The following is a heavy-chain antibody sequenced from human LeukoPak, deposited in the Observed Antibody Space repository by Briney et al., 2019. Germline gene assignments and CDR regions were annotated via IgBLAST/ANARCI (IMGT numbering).Heavy chain of an antibody. CDR3: ATSPTGFLEWLFSDY. Sequence: ASVKVSCKASGYTFTSYYMHWVRQAPGQGLEWMGGIIPIFGTANYAQKFQGRVTITADESTSTAYMELSSLRSEDTAVYYCATSPTGFLEWLFSDYWGQGTLVTVSS. D-gene: IGHD3-3*01. V-gene: IGHV1-69*13. J-gene: IGHJ4*02. CDR2: IIPIFGTA. CDR1: GYTFTSYY.